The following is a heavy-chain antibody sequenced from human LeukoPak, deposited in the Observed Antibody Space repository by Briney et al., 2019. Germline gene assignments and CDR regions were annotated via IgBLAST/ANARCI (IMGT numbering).Heavy chain of an antibody. V-gene: IGHV3-74*01. Sequence: GGSLRLSCAASGFTFSSYWMHWVRQAPGKGLVWVSRINSDGSSTSYADSVKGRFTISRDNAKNTLYLQMNSLRAEDTAVYYCARAGGGRWQQFSPFDYWGQGTLVTVSS. CDR2: INSDGSST. CDR1: GFTFSSYW. J-gene: IGHJ4*02. D-gene: IGHD5-24*01. CDR3: ARAGGGRWQQFSPFDY.